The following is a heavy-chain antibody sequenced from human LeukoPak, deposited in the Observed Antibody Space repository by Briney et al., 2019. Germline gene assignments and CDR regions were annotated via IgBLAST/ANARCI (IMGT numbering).Heavy chain of an antibody. J-gene: IGHJ4*02. CDR1: GGXISSGGYS. V-gene: IGHV4-30-2*01. CDR3: ASTNYYDSSVDY. D-gene: IGHD3-22*01. Sequence: PSETLSLTCAVSGGXISSGGYSWSWIRQPPGKGLKWIGYIYHSGSTYYNPSLKSRVTISVDRSKNQFSLKLSSVTAADTAVYYCASTNYYDSSVDYWGQGTLVTVSS. CDR2: IYHSGST.